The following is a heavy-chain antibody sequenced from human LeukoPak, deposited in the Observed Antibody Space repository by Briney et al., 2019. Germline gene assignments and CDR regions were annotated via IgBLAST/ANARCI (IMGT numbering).Heavy chain of an antibody. CDR3: ATGHSSGWFDY. V-gene: IGHV4-59*02. Sequence: SETLSLTCTVSGGSVSRDYWSWIRQSPGTGLEWIGYIYYPTTTNYNPSLKSRVTMSLDTSKNHFSLDLTSVTGADTAVYFCATGHSSGWFDYWGQGTLVTVSS. J-gene: IGHJ4*02. CDR1: GGSVSRDY. CDR2: IYYPTTT. D-gene: IGHD6-19*01.